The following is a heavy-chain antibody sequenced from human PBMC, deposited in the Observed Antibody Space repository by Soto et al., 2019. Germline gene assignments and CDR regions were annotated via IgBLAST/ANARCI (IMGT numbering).Heavy chain of an antibody. CDR1: GGSVSSGSYY. Sequence: QVQLQESGPGLVKPSETLSLTCTVSGGSVSSGSYYWSWIRQPPGKGLEWIGYIYYSGSTNYNPSLKSRVTISVDTSKTQFSLKLSSVTAADTAVYSCARENTYYYDSSGYYFGNAFDIWGQGTMVTVSS. CDR3: ARENTYYYDSSGYYFGNAFDI. CDR2: IYYSGST. V-gene: IGHV4-61*01. J-gene: IGHJ3*02. D-gene: IGHD3-22*01.